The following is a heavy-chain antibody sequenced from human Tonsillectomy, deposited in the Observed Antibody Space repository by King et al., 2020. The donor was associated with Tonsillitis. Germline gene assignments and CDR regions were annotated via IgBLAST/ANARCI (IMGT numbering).Heavy chain of an antibody. V-gene: IGHV1-69*09. CDR1: GGTFSSYA. D-gene: IGHD3-9*01. CDR2: IIPILGIA. J-gene: IGHJ5*02. CDR3: ARVNYDILTGYYMPLWFDP. Sequence: VQLVQSGAEVKKPGSSVKVSCKASGGTFSSYAISWVRQAPGQGLEWMGRIIPILGIANYAQKFQGRVTITANKSTSTAYMELSSLRSEDTAVYYCARVNYDILTGYYMPLWFDPWGQGTLVTVSS.